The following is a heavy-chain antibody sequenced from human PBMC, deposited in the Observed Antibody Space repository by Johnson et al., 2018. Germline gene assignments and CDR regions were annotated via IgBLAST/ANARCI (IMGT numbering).Heavy chain of an antibody. V-gene: IGHV3-21*01. CDR3: ARDLAPPGFEEEGYYSYMDV. Sequence: VQLVESGGGLVKPGGSLRLACAASGFSFSTYTLNWVRQAPGTGLEWLSSISSRSRYINYADSVRGRFTISRDHAKESLFLQMTTLTVEDTAVYYCARDLAPPGFEEEGYYSYMDVWGKGTAVTVSS. CDR2: ISSRSRYI. D-gene: IGHD3-10*01. J-gene: IGHJ6*03. CDR1: GFSFSTYT.